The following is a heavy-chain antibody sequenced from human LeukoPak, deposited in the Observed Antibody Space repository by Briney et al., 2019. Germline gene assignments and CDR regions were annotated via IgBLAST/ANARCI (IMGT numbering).Heavy chain of an antibody. D-gene: IGHD6-13*01. J-gene: IGHJ4*02. CDR1: GFTFSHYW. V-gene: IGHV3-7*01. CDR3: AKDDNSWSLDY. Sequence: GGSLRLSCAASGFTFSHYWMSWVRQAPGKGLERVASIKQDGSQKYYGGSVKGRLTISRDNAKNSLYLQMNSLRAEDTAFYYCAKDDNSWSLDYWGQGTLVTVSS. CDR2: IKQDGSQK.